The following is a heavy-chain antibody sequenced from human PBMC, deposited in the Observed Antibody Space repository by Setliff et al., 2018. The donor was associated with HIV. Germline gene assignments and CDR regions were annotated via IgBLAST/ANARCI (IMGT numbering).Heavy chain of an antibody. D-gene: IGHD3-10*01. Sequence: ASVKVSCKASGYTFTNNGINWVRQAPGQGLEWMGWISGDNGNTKYAQKLQGRVTMTTDTSTSTAYMELRNLRSDDTAVYYCARGRNYNSGMDVWGQGTTVTVSS. J-gene: IGHJ6*02. CDR2: ISGDNGNT. CDR3: ARGRNYNSGMDV. CDR1: GYTFTNNG. V-gene: IGHV1-18*01.